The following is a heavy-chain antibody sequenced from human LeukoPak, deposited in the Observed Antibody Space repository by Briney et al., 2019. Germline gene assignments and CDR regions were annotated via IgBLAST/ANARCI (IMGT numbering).Heavy chain of an antibody. J-gene: IGHJ6*04. CDR1: GGSFSGYY. D-gene: IGHD2-15*01. CDR3: ARVVVVVAIPGYYGMDV. CDR2: INHSGST. Sequence: SETLSLTCAVYGGSFSGYYWSWLRQPPGKGLEWIGEINHSGSTNYNPSLKSRVTISVDTSKNQFSLKLSSVTAADTAVYYCARVVVVVAIPGYYGMDVWGKGTTVTVSS. V-gene: IGHV4-34*01.